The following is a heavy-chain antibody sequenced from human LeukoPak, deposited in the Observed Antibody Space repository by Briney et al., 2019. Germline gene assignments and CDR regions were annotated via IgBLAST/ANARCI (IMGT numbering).Heavy chain of an antibody. CDR3: ARVAHYYYYGMDV. V-gene: IGHV1-2*02. J-gene: IGHJ6*02. CDR2: INPNSGGT. CDR1: GYTFTGYY. Sequence: ASVKVSCKASGYTFTGYYMHWVRQALGQGREWMGWINPNSGGTNYAQKFQGRVTMTRDTSISTAYMELSRLRSDDTAVYYCARVAHYYYYGMDVWGQGTAVTVSS.